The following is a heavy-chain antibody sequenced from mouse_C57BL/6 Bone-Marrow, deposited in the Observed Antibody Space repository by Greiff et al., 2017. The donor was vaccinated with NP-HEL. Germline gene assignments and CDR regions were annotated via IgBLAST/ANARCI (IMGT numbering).Heavy chain of an antibody. D-gene: IGHD1-1*01. Sequence: VHVKQSGAELVRPGSSVKLSCKTSGYTFTSYGITWVKQRPGQGLEWIGYIYIGNGYTEYNEKFKGKATLTSDTSSSTAYMQLNSLTSEDSAIDFCARAVATEVAGDYWGQGTTLTVSS. CDR3: ARAVATEVAGDY. CDR2: IYIGNGYT. J-gene: IGHJ2*01. V-gene: IGHV1-58*01. CDR1: GYTFTSYG.